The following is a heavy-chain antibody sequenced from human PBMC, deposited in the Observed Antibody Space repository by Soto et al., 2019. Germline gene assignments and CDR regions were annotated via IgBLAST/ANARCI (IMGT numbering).Heavy chain of an antibody. CDR3: ARYRREAVAGYTLDN. CDR1: GGSFTSNNW. V-gene: IGHV4-4*02. Sequence: SETLSLTCAVSGGSFTSNNWWTWVRQPPGQGLEWIGEIYRTGSTNYNPSLKSRVTISEDTSKSQFSLKVNSMTAADTAVYYCARYRREAVAGYTLDNWGQGILVTVSS. CDR2: IYRTGST. J-gene: IGHJ4*02. D-gene: IGHD6-13*01.